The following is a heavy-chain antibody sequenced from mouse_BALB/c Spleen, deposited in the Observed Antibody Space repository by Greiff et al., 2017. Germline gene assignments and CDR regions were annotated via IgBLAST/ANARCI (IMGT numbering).Heavy chain of an antibody. CDR2: ISDSGST. V-gene: IGHV3-2*02. CDR1: GYSITSDYA. J-gene: IGHJ3*01. CDR3: ARSIDGERFAY. D-gene: IGHD1-2*01. Sequence: EVKLMESGPGLVKPSQSLSLTCTVTGYSITSDYAWNWIRQFPGNKLEWMGYISDSGSTSYNQSLKSRISITRDTSKNQFFLQLNSVTTEDTATYYCARSIDGERFAYWGQGTLVTVSA.